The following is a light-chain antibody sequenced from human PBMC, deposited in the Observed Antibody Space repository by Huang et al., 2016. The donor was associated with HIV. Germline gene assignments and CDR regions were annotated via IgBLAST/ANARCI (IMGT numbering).Light chain of an antibody. V-gene: IGKV3-11*01. CDR3: QQRSTWPPT. CDR2: DAS. J-gene: IGKJ4*01. CDR1: QSVDTY. Sequence: EIVLTQSPVTLSKSPGQRATLSCRASQSVDTYLAGYQQKPGQAPTLLIYDASHRATGIPARFSGSGSGTDFTLAISSLEPDDFAVYFCQQRSTWPPTFGGGTTMEIK.